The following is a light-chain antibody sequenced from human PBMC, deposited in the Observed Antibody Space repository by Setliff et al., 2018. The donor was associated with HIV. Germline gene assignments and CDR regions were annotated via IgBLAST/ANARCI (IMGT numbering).Light chain of an antibody. J-gene: IGLJ2*01. Sequence: SYELTQPRSVSVSPGQTASITCSGDKLGERYACWYQQKTGQSPVLVMYQDDKRLSGIPERFSGSNSGNTATLTITGTQPMDEADYYCQVWYVNTVVFGGGTKVTVL. CDR2: QDD. CDR3: QVWYVNTVV. CDR1: KLGERY. V-gene: IGLV3-1*01.